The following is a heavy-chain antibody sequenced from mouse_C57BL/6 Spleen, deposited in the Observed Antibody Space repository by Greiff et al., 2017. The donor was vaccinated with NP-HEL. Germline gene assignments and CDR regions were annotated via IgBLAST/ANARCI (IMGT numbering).Heavy chain of an antibody. J-gene: IGHJ1*03. CDR1: GYAFSSSW. V-gene: IGHV1-82*01. CDR3: AKGAWDWYFDV. Sequence: QVQLQQSGPELVKPGASVKISCKASGYAFSSSWMNWVKQRPGKGLEWIGRIYPGDGDTNYNGKFKGKATLTADKSSSTAYMQLSSLTSEDSAVYFCAKGAWDWYFDVWGTGTTVTVSS. D-gene: IGHD4-1*01. CDR2: IYPGDGDT.